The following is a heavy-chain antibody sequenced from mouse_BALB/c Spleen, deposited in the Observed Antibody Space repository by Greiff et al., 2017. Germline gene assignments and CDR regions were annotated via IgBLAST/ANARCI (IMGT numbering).Heavy chain of an antibody. CDR1: GFTFSSYA. V-gene: IGHV5-9-4*01. CDR2: ISSGGSYT. CDR3: ARALLRLRAMDY. Sequence: EVHLVESGGGLVKPGGSLKLSCAASGFTFSSYAMSWVRQSPEKRLEWVAEISSGGSYTYYPDTVTGRFTISRDNAKNTLYLEMSSLRSEDTAMYYCARALLRLRAMDYWGQGTSVTVSS. J-gene: IGHJ4*01. D-gene: IGHD1-2*01.